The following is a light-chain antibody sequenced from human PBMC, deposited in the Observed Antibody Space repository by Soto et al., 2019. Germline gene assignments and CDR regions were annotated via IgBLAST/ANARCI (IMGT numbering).Light chain of an antibody. CDR1: QSLLHSDGNIY. CDR3: MQALQIPPT. CDR2: LGS. J-gene: IGKJ4*01. V-gene: IGKV2-28*01. Sequence: DIVMTQSPLSLPVTPGESASISCRSSQSLLHSDGNIYLDWYLQKPGQSPHLLIYLGSVRASGVPYRFSGSGAGTHFTLKISRVEADDVGVYYCMQALQIPPTFGGGTKVEI.